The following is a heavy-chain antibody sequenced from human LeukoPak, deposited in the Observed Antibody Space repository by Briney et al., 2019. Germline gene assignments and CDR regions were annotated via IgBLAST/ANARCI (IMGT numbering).Heavy chain of an antibody. J-gene: IGHJ4*02. Sequence: GGSLRLSCTASRITVSSNYMSWVRQAPGRGMEWVSTFYRGDSTSYAESVKGRLPISRDNFKNTLFLQMDSLRAEDTAVYYCARYYDGSGRTGGAFDCWGQGTRVTVSS. CDR2: FYRGDST. D-gene: IGHD3-22*01. CDR1: RITVSSNY. V-gene: IGHV3-66*02. CDR3: ARYYDGSGRTGGAFDC.